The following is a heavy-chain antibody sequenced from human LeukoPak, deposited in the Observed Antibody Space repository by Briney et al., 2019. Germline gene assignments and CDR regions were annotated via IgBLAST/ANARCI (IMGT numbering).Heavy chain of an antibody. CDR2: INPNSGGT. D-gene: IGHD5-24*01. V-gene: IGHV1-2*02. CDR3: ARDGDRQSKLWGRWLRPYYFDY. CDR1: GYTFTGYY. Sequence: GASVKVSCKASGYTFTGYYMHWVRQAPGQGLEWMGWINPNSGGTNYAQKFQGRVTMTRDTSISTAYMELSRLRSDDTAVYYCARDGDRQSKLWGRWLRPYYFDYWGQGTLVTVSS. J-gene: IGHJ4*02.